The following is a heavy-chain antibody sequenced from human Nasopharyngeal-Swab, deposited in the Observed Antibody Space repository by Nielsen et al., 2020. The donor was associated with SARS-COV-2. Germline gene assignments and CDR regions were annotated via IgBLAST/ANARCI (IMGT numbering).Heavy chain of an antibody. Sequence: LRLSCTVSGGSISSGAYFWSWIRQHPGKGLEWIGYIHYTGNTFYNPSLESQLTISLDTSQNQFPLRLSSVTAADTAVYYCAREVIEPAVSDAFDFWGQGTMVTVSS. V-gene: IGHV4-31*01. J-gene: IGHJ3*01. CDR2: IHYTGNT. CDR1: GGSISSGAYF. CDR3: AREVIEPAVSDAFDF. D-gene: IGHD3-16*02.